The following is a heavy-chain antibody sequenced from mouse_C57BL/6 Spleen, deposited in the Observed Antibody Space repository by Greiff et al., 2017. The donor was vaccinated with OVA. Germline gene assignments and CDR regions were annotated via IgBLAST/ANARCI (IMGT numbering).Heavy chain of an antibody. J-gene: IGHJ4*01. CDR2: IYPGPSDT. Sequence: VQLQQSGTVLARPGASVTLSCKTSGYTFTSYWMHWVKQTPGQGLEWIGAIYPGPSDTSYNQKFKGKAKLTAVASASTAYLELSSLTNEDSAVYYCTREGGYYSNYEGAMDYWGQGTSVTVSS. CDR3: TREGGYYSNYEGAMDY. CDR1: GYTFTSYW. V-gene: IGHV1-5*01. D-gene: IGHD2-5*01.